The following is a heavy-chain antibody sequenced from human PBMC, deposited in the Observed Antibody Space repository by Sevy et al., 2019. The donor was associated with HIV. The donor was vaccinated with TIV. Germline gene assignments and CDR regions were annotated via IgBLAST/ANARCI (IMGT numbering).Heavy chain of an antibody. CDR1: GFIFGDYG. V-gene: IGHV3-49*04. CDR3: TRWSGSQSIFDY. J-gene: IGHJ4*02. CDR2: FKSKIHAGTT. Sequence: GGSLRLSCTASGFIFGDYGMSWVRQAPGKGLEWIAFFKSKIHAGTTENAASVKGRFTISRDDSKNIIYLQMSNLKTEDTGVYYCTRWSGSQSIFDYWGQGTLVTVSS. D-gene: IGHD1-26*01.